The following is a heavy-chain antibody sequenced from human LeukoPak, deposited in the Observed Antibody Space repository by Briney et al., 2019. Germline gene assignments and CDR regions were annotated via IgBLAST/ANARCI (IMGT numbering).Heavy chain of an antibody. V-gene: IGHV3-23*01. Sequence: GGSLRLSCAASGFTFSNYAMSWIRQAPGKGLEWVSTISNSNGNTYYADSVKGRFTISRDNSKNTLYLQMNSLTAEDTAKYYCAKATGNLGNWGQGTLVTVSS. CDR1: GFTFSNYA. CDR3: AKATGNLGN. J-gene: IGHJ4*02. D-gene: IGHD1-1*01. CDR2: ISNSNGNT.